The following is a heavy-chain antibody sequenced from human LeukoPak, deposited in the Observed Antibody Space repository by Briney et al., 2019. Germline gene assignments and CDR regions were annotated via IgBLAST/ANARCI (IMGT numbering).Heavy chain of an antibody. V-gene: IGHV3-48*03. J-gene: IGHJ4*02. D-gene: IGHD5/OR15-5a*01. CDR1: GFTLSSYE. CDR2: ISSSGRNI. Sequence: GGSLRLSCAAYGFTLSSYEMGWVSQAPGGGVGWVLYISSSGRNIKYADSVKGGFTISRDNAKNSLYLQMNSLRAEDTAVYCCARVSRTGHFDYWGQGTLVTVSS. CDR3: ARVSRTGHFDY.